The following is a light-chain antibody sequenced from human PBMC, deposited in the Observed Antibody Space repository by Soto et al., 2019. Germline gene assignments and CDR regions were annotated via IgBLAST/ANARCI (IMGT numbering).Light chain of an antibody. CDR2: EVS. CDR1: SSDVGSYNL. V-gene: IGLV2-23*02. Sequence: SALTQPASVSGSPGQSITISCTGTSSDVGSYNLVSWYQQHPGKAPKLMIYEVSKRPSGVSNRFSGSKSGNTASLTISGLQAEDAADYYCCSYAGSTTPFVFGTGTKVTVL. J-gene: IGLJ1*01. CDR3: CSYAGSTTPFV.